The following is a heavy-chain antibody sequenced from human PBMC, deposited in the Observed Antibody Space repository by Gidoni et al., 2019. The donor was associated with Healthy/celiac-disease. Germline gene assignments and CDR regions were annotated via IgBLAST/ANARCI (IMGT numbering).Heavy chain of an antibody. D-gene: IGHD4-4*01. Sequence: QVQLVQSGAEVQKPGCSVKVSCKASGGTFSSYAISWVRQAPGQELEWMGGIIPIFGTANYAQKFQGRVTITADESTSTAYMELSSLRSEDTAVYYCAREGRDGYSFDYWGQGTLVTVSS. J-gene: IGHJ4*02. CDR1: GGTFSSYA. CDR3: AREGRDGYSFDY. V-gene: IGHV1-69*01. CDR2: IIPIFGTA.